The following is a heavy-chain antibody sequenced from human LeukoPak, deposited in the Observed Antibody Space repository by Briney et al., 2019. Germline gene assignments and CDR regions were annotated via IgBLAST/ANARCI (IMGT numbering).Heavy chain of an antibody. Sequence: SSVKVSCKASGGTFSSYAISWVRQAPGQGLEWMGGIILIFGTANYAQKFQGRVTITADESTSTAYMELSSLRSEDTAVYYCARARAIFGVVKHYYSYYMDVWGKGTTVTVSS. CDR2: IILIFGTA. CDR1: GGTFSSYA. D-gene: IGHD3-3*01. V-gene: IGHV1-69*01. J-gene: IGHJ6*03. CDR3: ARARAIFGVVKHYYSYYMDV.